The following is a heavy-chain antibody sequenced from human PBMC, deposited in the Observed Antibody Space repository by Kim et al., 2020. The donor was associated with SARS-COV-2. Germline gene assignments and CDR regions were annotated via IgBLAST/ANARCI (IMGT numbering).Heavy chain of an antibody. CDR3: ARTRGGVSEPPFDY. CDR1: GFTFADYA. J-gene: IGHJ4*02. CDR2: ITWNGGYV. D-gene: IGHD3-16*01. V-gene: IGHV3-9*01. Sequence: GGSLRLSCAASGFTFADYAMAWVRQAPGKGLEWVSSITWNGGYVAYADSVKGRFTVSRDNAKNSLYVQVNSLRAEDTALYYCARTRGGVSEPPFDYWGQGTLVTVSS.